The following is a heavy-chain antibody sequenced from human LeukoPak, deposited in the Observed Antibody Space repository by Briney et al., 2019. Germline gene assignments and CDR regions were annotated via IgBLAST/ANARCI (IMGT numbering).Heavy chain of an antibody. CDR3: ASSVGSTDY. V-gene: IGHV4-34*01. CDR2: INHRGST. Sequence: SETLSLTCAVYGESLSKYYWTWIRQSPGKGLEWIGEINHRGSTNLNPSLKGRVTLSVDTSKHQFSLKLTSMTAADAAVYYCASSVGSTDYWGQGTLVTVSS. J-gene: IGHJ4*02. D-gene: IGHD1-26*01. CDR1: GESLSKYY.